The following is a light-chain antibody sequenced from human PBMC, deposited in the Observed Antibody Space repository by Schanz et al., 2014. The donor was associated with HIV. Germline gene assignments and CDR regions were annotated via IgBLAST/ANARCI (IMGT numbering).Light chain of an antibody. V-gene: IGLV1-44*01. Sequence: QSVLTQPPSASGTPGQTVTISCSGGSSNIGSNTINWYQQFPPKAPPLLIHTDNQRPSGVSDRFSGSKSGTSASLAISGLQSDDEADYYCAVWDDDLSGRVFAAGTKLPVL. J-gene: IGLJ1*01. CDR1: SSNIGSNT. CDR2: TDN. CDR3: AVWDDDLSGRV.